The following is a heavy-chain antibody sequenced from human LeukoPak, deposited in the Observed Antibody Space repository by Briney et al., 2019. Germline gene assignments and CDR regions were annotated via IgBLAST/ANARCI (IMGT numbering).Heavy chain of an antibody. CDR1: GGSFSGYY. Sequence: SETLSLTCAVYGGSFSGYYWSWIRQPPGKGLEWIGEINHSGSTNYNPSLKSRVTISVDTSKNQFSLKLSSVTAADTAVYYCARYVLRYFDWLLTGDYFDYWGQGTTVTVSS. V-gene: IGHV4-34*01. J-gene: IGHJ4*03. D-gene: IGHD3-9*01. CDR2: INHSGST. CDR3: ARYVLRYFDWLLTGDYFDY.